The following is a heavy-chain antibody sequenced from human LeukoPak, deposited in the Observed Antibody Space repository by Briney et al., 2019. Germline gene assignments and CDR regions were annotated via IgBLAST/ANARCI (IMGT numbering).Heavy chain of an antibody. J-gene: IGHJ6*03. Sequence: SQTLSLTCTVSGGSISSGTYFWSWIRQPAGKGLEWIGRISSSGSTNYNPSLKSRVTISVDTSKNQFSLKLSSVTAADTAVYYCARGVPRPRPLYYYYYMDVWGKGTTVTVSS. V-gene: IGHV4-61*02. CDR2: ISSSGST. D-gene: IGHD5/OR15-5a*01. CDR1: GGSISSGTYF. CDR3: ARGVPRPRPLYYYYYMDV.